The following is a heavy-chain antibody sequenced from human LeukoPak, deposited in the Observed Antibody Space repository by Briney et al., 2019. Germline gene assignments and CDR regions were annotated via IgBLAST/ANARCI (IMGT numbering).Heavy chain of an antibody. CDR3: AKAGGWFGELLQTSADNWFDP. CDR1: GFTFSNYA. D-gene: IGHD3-10*01. Sequence: GGSLRLSCAASGFTFSNYAMSWVRQAPGKGLEWVSVISGCGGSTYYAGSVKGRFTISRDNPKNTLYLQMNSLRAEDTAVYYCAKAGGWFGELLQTSADNWFDPWGQGTLVTVSS. V-gene: IGHV3-23*01. J-gene: IGHJ5*02. CDR2: ISGCGGST.